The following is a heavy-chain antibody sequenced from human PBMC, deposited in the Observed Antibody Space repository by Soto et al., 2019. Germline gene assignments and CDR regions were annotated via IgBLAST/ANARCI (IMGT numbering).Heavy chain of an antibody. CDR3: AKGTEETTAAGISY. CDR2: ISGSGGST. V-gene: IGHV3-23*01. D-gene: IGHD6-13*01. J-gene: IGHJ4*02. CDR1: GFTFSSYA. Sequence: AGSLRLSCAASGFTFSSYAMSWVRQAPGEGREWVSAISGSGGSTYYADSVKGRFTISRHNSKNTLYLQMNSLSAEDTAVYYCAKGTEETTAAGISYWGQGTLVTVSS.